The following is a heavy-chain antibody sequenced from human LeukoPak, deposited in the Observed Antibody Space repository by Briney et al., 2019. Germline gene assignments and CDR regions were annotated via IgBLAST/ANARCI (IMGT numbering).Heavy chain of an antibody. CDR1: GFTFSNAW. V-gene: IGHV3-15*01. CDR3: NRALSYYGMDV. D-gene: IGHD3-16*01. Sequence: GGSLRLSCAASGFTFSNAWMSWVRQAPGRGREWVSRIQSRTDGGKTDYAAPVKGRFTISRDDSKNTLYLQMSSLNTEDTAVYYCNRALSYYGMDVWGQGTAATVSS. J-gene: IGHJ6*02. CDR2: IQSRTDGGKT.